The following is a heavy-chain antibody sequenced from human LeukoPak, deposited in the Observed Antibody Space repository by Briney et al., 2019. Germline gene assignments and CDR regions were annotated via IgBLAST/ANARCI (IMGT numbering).Heavy chain of an antibody. CDR3: ARPYCSGGSCYPINYFDY. J-gene: IGHJ4*02. Sequence: GESLKISCEGSGYSFTSYWIGWVRQMPGKGLEWMGIIYPGDSDTRYSPSFQGQVTISADKSISTAYLQWSSLKASDTAMYYCARPYCSGGSCYPINYFDYWGQGTLVTVSS. V-gene: IGHV5-51*01. D-gene: IGHD2-15*01. CDR1: GYSFTSYW. CDR2: IYPGDSDT.